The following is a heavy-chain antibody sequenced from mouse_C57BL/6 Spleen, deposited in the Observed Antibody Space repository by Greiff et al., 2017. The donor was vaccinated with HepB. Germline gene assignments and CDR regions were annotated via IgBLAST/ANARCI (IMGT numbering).Heavy chain of an antibody. V-gene: IGHV1-42*01. CDR3: ARQGVVADYYAMDN. D-gene: IGHD1-1*01. CDR1: GYSFTGYY. CDR2: INPSTGGT. J-gene: IGHJ4*01. Sequence: EVMLVESGPELVKPGASVKISCKASGYSFTGYYMNWVKQSPEKSLEWIGEINPSTGGTTYNQKFKAKATLTVDKSTSTAYKQLKSLTSEDSAVYYCARQGVVADYYAMDNWGQGTSVTVSS.